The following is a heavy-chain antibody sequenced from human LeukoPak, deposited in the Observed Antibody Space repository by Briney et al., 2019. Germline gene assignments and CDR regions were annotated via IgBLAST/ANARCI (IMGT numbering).Heavy chain of an antibody. V-gene: IGHV3-7*01. J-gene: IGHJ5*02. D-gene: IGHD3-10*01. CDR2: IKPDGSEI. Sequence: PGGSLRLSCAASGFTFTNYWMSWVRQAPGKGLEWVANIKPDGSEIYYAGSVKGRFTISRDNAKNSLYLQMNSLRDEDTAVYFCAREERSITMVRAVIRRVSWGQGTLVTVSS. CDR3: AREERSITMVRAVIRRVS. CDR1: GFTFTNYW.